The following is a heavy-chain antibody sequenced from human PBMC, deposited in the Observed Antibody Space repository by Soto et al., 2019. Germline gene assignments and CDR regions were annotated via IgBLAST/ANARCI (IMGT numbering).Heavy chain of an antibody. Sequence: SVKVSCKASGGTFSSYAISWVRQAPGQELEWMGEIIPIFGTANYEQKFQDRVTITADESTSTAYMELRSLRSEDTAVYYCARVPRGRCGGDCYRRFDPWGQGTLVTVSS. CDR3: ARVPRGRCGGDCYRRFDP. D-gene: IGHD2-21*02. J-gene: IGHJ5*02. CDR1: GGTFSSYA. V-gene: IGHV1-69*13. CDR2: IIPIFGTA.